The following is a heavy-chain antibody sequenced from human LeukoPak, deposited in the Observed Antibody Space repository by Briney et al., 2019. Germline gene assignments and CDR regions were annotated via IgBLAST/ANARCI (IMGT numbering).Heavy chain of an antibody. J-gene: IGHJ4*02. CDR3: AKDGYSSSWYLYYFDY. D-gene: IGHD6-13*01. CDR2: IRYDGSNK. V-gene: IGHV3-30*02. CDR1: GFTFSSYG. Sequence: PGGALRLSCAASGFTFSSYGMHWGRPAPRKGVEGGGFIRYDGSNKYYADSVKGRFTISRDNSKNTLYLQMNSLRAEDTAVYYCAKDGYSSSWYLYYFDYWGQGTLVTVSS.